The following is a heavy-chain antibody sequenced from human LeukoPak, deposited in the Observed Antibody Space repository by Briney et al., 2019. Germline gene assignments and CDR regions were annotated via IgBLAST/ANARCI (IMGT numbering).Heavy chain of an antibody. CDR3: ARESYIYGSGSHDAFDI. J-gene: IGHJ3*02. D-gene: IGHD3-10*01. V-gene: IGHV4-61*08. CDR2: IYNSGST. CDR1: GDSISSGGYS. Sequence: PSETLSLTCAVSGDSISSGGYSWSWIRQPPGKGLEWIGYIYNSGSTKYNPSLKSRVTMSVDTSKNQFSLKLSSVTAADTAAYYCARESYIYGSGSHDAFDIWGQGTMVTVSS.